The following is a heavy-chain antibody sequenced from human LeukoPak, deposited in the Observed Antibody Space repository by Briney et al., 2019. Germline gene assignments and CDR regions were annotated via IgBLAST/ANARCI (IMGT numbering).Heavy chain of an antibody. Sequence: SETLSLTCAVYGGSFSGYFWNWIRQPPGKGLEWIGEINHSGSTNYNPSLKSRVTISVDTSKNQFSLKLSSVTAADTAVYYCASWYDFWSGYSNYYYYMDVWGKGTTVTVSS. D-gene: IGHD3-3*01. CDR3: ASWYDFWSGYSNYYYYMDV. V-gene: IGHV4-34*01. CDR2: INHSGST. CDR1: GGSFSGYF. J-gene: IGHJ6*03.